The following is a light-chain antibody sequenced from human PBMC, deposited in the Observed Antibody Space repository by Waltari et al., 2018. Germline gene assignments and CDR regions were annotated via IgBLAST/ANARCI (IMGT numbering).Light chain of an antibody. CDR3: QSFDSSNIV. Sequence: NFMLTQPHSVSESPGKTVTISCTGSSGYIVSTYAQWYQQRPGRAPTVVIFEDNHRPSGVPDRFSGSIDSSSNSASLTISGLETEDEADYYCQSFDSSNIVFGGGTKLTVL. CDR2: EDN. V-gene: IGLV6-57*02. CDR1: SGYIVSTY. J-gene: IGLJ2*01.